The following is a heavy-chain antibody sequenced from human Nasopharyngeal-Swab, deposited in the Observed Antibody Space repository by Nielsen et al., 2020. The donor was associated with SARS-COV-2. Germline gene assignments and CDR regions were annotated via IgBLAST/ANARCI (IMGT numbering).Heavy chain of an antibody. Sequence: ASVKVSCKASGYTFTSYGISWVRQAPGQGLEWMGWISAYNGNTNYAQKFQERVTITRDMSTSTAYMELSSLRSEDTAVYYCAAIKYCSGGSCYGGASDYWGQGTLVTVSS. CDR2: ISAYNGNT. D-gene: IGHD2-15*01. CDR1: GYTFTSYG. CDR3: AAIKYCSGGSCYGGASDY. V-gene: IGHV1-18*01. J-gene: IGHJ4*02.